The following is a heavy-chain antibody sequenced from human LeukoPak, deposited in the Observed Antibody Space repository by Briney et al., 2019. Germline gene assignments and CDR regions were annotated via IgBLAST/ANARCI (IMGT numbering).Heavy chain of an antibody. J-gene: IGHJ4*02. CDR2: IKQDGSEK. CDR1: GFTFSSYW. D-gene: IGHD3-3*01. V-gene: IGHV3-7*01. CDR3: ARDLRIPRGGNDY. Sequence: GGSLRLSCAASGFTFSSYWMSWARQAPGKGLEWVANIKQDGSEKYYVDSVKGRFTISRDNAKNSLYLQMNSLRAEDTAAYYCARDLRIPRGGNDYWGQGTLVTVSS.